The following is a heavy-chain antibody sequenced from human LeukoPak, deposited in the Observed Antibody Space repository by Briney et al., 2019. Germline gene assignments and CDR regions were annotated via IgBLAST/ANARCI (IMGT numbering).Heavy chain of an antibody. CDR2: IYYSGST. CDR1: GGSISSYY. D-gene: IGHD4-17*01. J-gene: IGHJ5*02. V-gene: IGHV4-59*01. CDR3: ARSNGDYGNWFDP. Sequence: PSETLSLTCTVSGGSISSYYWSWIRQPPGKGLGWIGYIYYSGSTNYNPSLKSRVTISVDTSKNQFSLKLSSVTAADTAVYYCARSNGDYGNWFDPWGQGTLVTVSS.